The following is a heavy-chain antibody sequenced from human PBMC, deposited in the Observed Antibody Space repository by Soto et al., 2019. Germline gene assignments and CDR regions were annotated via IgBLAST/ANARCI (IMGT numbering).Heavy chain of an antibody. CDR1: GFTFSSYG. J-gene: IGHJ6*02. Sequence: QVQLVESGGGVVQPGRSLRLSCAASGFTFSSYGMHWVRQAPGKGLEWVAVISYDGSNKYYADSVKGRFTISRDNSKNTLYLQMNXXXAEXXXVYXCAKXXXXXXYYGMDVWGQGTTVTVSS. CDR2: ISYDGSNK. CDR3: AKXXXXXXYYGMDV. V-gene: IGHV3-30*18.